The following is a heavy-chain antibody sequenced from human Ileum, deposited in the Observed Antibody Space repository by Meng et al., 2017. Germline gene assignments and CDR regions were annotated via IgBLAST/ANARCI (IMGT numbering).Heavy chain of an antibody. CDR2: IYYSGST. D-gene: IGHD6-6*01. J-gene: IGHJ4*02. CDR3: ARSSTSPASYFFDY. V-gene: IGHV4-61*01. CDR1: GGSVSSGSYY. Sequence: QGQLQESVPRPGRPTEPLSLACTVSGGSVSSGSYYWSWIRQPPGKGLEWIGHIYYSGSTNYNPSLKSRVTISVDMSKNQFSLKLNSATAADTAIYFCARSSTSPASYFFDYWGQGTLVTVSS.